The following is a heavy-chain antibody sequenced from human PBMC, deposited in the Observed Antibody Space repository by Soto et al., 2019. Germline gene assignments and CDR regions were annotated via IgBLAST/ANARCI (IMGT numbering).Heavy chain of an antibody. CDR2: IYNSGST. V-gene: IGHV4-30-4*01. CDR1: GGSINNNGYF. J-gene: IGHJ4*02. D-gene: IGHD1-26*01. Sequence: QVQLQESGPGVVEPSQTLSLTCTVSGGSINNNGYFWSWIRQPPGIGLEWIGHIYNSGSTYSNPSLKSRLTISVDTSKNQFSLKLSSVTAADTDVYYCARGPSGDKVDYWGQGTLVTVSS. CDR3: ARGPSGDKVDY.